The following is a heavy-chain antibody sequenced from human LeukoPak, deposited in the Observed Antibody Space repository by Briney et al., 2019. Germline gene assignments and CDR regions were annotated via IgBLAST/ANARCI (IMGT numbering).Heavy chain of an antibody. Sequence: PGGSLRLSCADPGFTFSSYAMSWVRQAPGKGLQWVSAISGRGGSTYYADSVKGRFTISRDNSKKTLYLQMNSLRAEDTAVYYCAKVSPRPWGCYYCYDMDVWGKGTTVTVSS. D-gene: IGHD3-16*01. CDR1: GFTFSSYA. CDR2: ISGRGGST. CDR3: AKVSPRPWGCYYCYDMDV. V-gene: IGHV3-23*01. J-gene: IGHJ6*03.